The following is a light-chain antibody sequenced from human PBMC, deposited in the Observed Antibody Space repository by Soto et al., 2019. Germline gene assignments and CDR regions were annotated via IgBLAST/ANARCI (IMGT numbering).Light chain of an antibody. CDR3: QQRSNWPST. Sequence: EIVLTQSPATLSLSPGNRATLSCRASQSVSGYLAWYQQKPGQAPRLLIYDASNRANGITARFSGSGSGTDFTLTITSLEPEAFAVYYCQQRSNWPSTFRGGTKVEI. CDR2: DAS. CDR1: QSVSGY. V-gene: IGKV3-11*01. J-gene: IGKJ4*01.